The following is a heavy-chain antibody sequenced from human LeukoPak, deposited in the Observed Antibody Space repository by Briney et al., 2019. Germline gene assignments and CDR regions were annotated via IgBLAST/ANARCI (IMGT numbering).Heavy chain of an antibody. V-gene: IGHV4-34*01. Sequence: SETLSLTCAVYGGSFSGYYWSWIRQPPGKGLEWIGEINHSGSTNYNPSLKSRVTISVDTSKNQFSLKLSSVTAADTAVYYCARSAGVPAMGRGVSVPIVWGQGTLVTVSS. CDR1: GGSFSGYY. J-gene: IGHJ4*02. CDR2: INHSGST. CDR3: ARSAGVPAMGRGVSVPIV. D-gene: IGHD3-10*01.